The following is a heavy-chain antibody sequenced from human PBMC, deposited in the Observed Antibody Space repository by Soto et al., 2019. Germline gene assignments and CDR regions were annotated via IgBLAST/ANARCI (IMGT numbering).Heavy chain of an antibody. J-gene: IGHJ6*04. D-gene: IGHD6-13*01. Sequence: ASVKVSCKASGYTFTSYAMHWVRQAPGRRLEWMGWINAGNGNTKYSQKVQGRVTITRDTSASTAYMELRSLRSDDTAVYYCATALTRSWYMDHYYGMDVCGEVTMVTVSS. CDR3: ATALTRSWYMDHYYGMDV. CDR1: GYTFTSYA. V-gene: IGHV1-3*01. CDR2: INAGNGNT.